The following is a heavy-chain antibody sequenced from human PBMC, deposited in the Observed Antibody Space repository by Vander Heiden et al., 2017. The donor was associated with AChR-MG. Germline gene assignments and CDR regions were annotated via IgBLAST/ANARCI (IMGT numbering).Heavy chain of an antibody. D-gene: IGHD3-3*01. J-gene: IGHJ4*02. CDR3: ARGYYDFWSARDYFDY. CDR2: INPSGGST. V-gene: IGHV1-46*03. CDR1: GYTFTSYY. Sequence: QVQLVQSGAEVKKPGASVKVSCKASGYTFTSYYMHWVRQAPGQGLEWMGIINPSGGSTSYAQKFQGRVTMTRDTSTSTVYMELSSLRSEDTAVYYCARGYYDFWSARDYFDYWGQRTLVTVSS.